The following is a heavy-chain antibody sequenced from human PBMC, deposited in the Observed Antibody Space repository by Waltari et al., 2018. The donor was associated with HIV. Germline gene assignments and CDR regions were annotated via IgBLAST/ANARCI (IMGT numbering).Heavy chain of an antibody. CDR2: IYHSGST. D-gene: IGHD3-16*01. Sequence: QVQLQESGPGLVKPSETLSLTCAVSGYSISRGYYWGWIRQPPGKGLEWIGSIYHSGSTYYNPSLKSRVTISVDTSKNQFSLKLSSVTAADTAVYYCARGMGTTLGWFDPWGQGTLVTVSS. J-gene: IGHJ5*02. CDR1: GYSISRGYY. CDR3: ARGMGTTLGWFDP. V-gene: IGHV4-38-2*01.